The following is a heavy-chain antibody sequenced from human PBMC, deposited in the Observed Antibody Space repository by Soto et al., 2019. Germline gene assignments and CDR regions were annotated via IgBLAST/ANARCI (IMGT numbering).Heavy chain of an antibody. J-gene: IGHJ4*02. Sequence: EVQLLESGGGLVQTGGSLRLSCAASGFTFSNYAMNWGRQAPGKGLEWVSSIGTGGDTNYADSVKGRFTISRDNSRNTLYLQMNSLRAEDTALYYCAKNYYFANWGQGTLVTVSS. V-gene: IGHV3-23*01. CDR1: GFTFSNYA. CDR3: AKNYYFAN. CDR2: IGTGGDT.